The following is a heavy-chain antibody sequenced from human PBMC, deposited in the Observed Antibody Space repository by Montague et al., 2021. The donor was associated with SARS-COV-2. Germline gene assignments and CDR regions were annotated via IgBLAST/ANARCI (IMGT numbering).Heavy chain of an antibody. CDR1: GGSISSNNYY. J-gene: IGHJ3*02. CDR3: ARRGRKLLPVATTIGGFDI. D-gene: IGHD5-12*01. V-gene: IGHV4-39*02. Sequence: SETLSLTCTVSGGSISSNNYYWGWIRQPPGKGLEWIGSIYDSGSTYYNPSLKSRVTISVDTSKNHFSLKLNSVTAADTAVYYCARRGRKLLPVATTIGGFDIGGQGTMVTVSS. CDR2: IYDSGST.